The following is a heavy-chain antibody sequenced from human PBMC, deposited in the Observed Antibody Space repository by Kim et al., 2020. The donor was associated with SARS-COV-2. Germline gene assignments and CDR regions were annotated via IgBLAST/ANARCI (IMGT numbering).Heavy chain of an antibody. CDR1: GGTFSSYA. CDR2: IIPIFGTA. J-gene: IGHJ6*02. CDR3: ARDTWELLRLAYYGMDV. D-gene: IGHD1-26*01. Sequence: SVKVSCKASGGTFSSYAISWVRQAPGQGLEWMGGIIPIFGTANYAQKFQGRVTITADESTSTAYMELSSLRSEDTAVYYCARDTWELLRLAYYGMDVWGQGTTVTVSS. V-gene: IGHV1-69*13.